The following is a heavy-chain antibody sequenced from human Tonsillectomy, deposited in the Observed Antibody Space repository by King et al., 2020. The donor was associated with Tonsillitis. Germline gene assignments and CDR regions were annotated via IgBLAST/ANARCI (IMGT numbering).Heavy chain of an antibody. CDR2: ISNTGSP. D-gene: IGHD3-22*01. CDR1: GDSISSHY. J-gene: IGHJ5*02. Sequence: LQLQESGPGLVKPSETLSLTCTVSGDSISSHYWSWNRQPPGKGLEWIGFISNTGSPYYNPSLQSRFSMSVDTSKNQFILKMTSVTAADTAVYYCARTGYYDTSGYYSAWGQGALVTVSS. CDR3: ARTGYYDTSGYYSA. V-gene: IGHV4-59*11.